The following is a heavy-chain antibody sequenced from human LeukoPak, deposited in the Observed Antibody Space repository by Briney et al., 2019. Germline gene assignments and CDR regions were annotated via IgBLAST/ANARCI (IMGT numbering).Heavy chain of an antibody. J-gene: IGHJ6*02. V-gene: IGHV4-39*07. D-gene: IGHD3-3*01. CDR3: ARFFWSTYPHGMDV. Sequence: PSETLSLTCTVSGGSISSSSYYWGWLRQPPGKGLEWIGSIYYSGSTNYNPSLKSRVTISVDTSKNQFSLKLSSVTAADTALYYCARFFWSTYPHGMDVWGQGTTVTVSS. CDR1: GGSISSSSYY. CDR2: IYYSGST.